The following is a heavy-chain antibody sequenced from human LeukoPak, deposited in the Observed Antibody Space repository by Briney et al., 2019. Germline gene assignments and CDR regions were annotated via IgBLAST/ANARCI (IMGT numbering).Heavy chain of an antibody. D-gene: IGHD6-13*01. CDR1: GXSISSGGYS. Sequence: SQTLSLTCAVSGXSISSGGYSWSWIRQPPGKGLEWIGYIYHSGSTYYNPSLKSRVTISVDRSKNQFSLKLSSVTAADTAVYYCARAAAGLNNDAFDIWGQGTMVTVSS. J-gene: IGHJ3*02. CDR3: ARAAAGLNNDAFDI. CDR2: IYHSGST. V-gene: IGHV4-30-2*01.